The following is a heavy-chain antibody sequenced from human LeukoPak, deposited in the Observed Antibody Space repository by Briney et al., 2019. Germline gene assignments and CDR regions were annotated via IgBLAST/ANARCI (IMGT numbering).Heavy chain of an antibody. Sequence: PSETLSLTCTVSGYSISSGYYWGWIRQPPGKGLEWIGSIYHSGSTYYNPSLKSRVTISVDTSKNQFSLKLSSVTAADTAVYYCARAVVDWGQGTLVTVSS. CDR1: GYSISSGYY. V-gene: IGHV4-38-2*02. CDR3: ARAVVD. CDR2: IYHSGST. J-gene: IGHJ4*02.